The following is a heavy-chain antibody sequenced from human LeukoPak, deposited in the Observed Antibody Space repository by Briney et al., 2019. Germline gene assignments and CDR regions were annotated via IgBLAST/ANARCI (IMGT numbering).Heavy chain of an antibody. CDR3: ARHLRYSWNFDY. CDR2: IYYSGST. Sequence: SETLSLTCTVSGGSISSSSYYWGWIRQPPGKGLEWIVSIYYSGSTYYNPSLRSRVTISVDTSKNQFSLKLSSVTAADTAVYYCARHLRYSWNFDYWGQGSLVTVSS. J-gene: IGHJ4*02. D-gene: IGHD1-20*01. CDR1: GGSISSSSYY. V-gene: IGHV4-39*01.